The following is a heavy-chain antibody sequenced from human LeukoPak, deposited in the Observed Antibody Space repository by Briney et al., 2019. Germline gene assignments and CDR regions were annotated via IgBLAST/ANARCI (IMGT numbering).Heavy chain of an antibody. Sequence: GGSLRLSCAASGFTFSSFAMHWVRQSSGKGLEWVAFIRYDGSHQYYADSVKGRVTISRDNSKNTLYLQMNSLRPEDTAVYYCAKDSVGGQNWFDPWGQGTLVTVSS. V-gene: IGHV3-30*02. CDR1: GFTFSSFA. CDR3: AKDSVGGQNWFDP. D-gene: IGHD2-15*01. J-gene: IGHJ5*02. CDR2: IRYDGSHQ.